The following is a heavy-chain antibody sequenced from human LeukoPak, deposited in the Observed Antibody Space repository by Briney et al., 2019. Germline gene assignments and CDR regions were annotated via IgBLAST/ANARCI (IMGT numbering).Heavy chain of an antibody. CDR1: GYTFINYG. V-gene: IGHV1-18*01. D-gene: IGHD6-19*01. CDR3: AREGAGSGWPDY. J-gene: IGHJ4*02. CDR2: INGYNGNT. Sequence: ASVKVSCKASGYTFINYGISWVRQAPGQGLERMGWINGYNGNTNYAQKLQGRVSMTTDTSTNTAYMELRSLRSDDTAEYYCAREGAGSGWPDYWGQGTLVTVSS.